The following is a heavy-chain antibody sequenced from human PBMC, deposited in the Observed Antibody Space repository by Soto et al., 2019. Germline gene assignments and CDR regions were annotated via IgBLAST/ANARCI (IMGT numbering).Heavy chain of an antibody. CDR2: INAGNGNT. CDR1: GYTFTSYA. V-gene: IGHV1-3*01. D-gene: IGHD3-10*01. Sequence: ASVKVSCKASGYTFTSYAMHWVRQAPGQRLEWMGWINAGNGNTKYSQKFQGRVTITRDTSASTAYMELSSLRSEDTAVYYCARSQMLRGVISNWFDTWGQGTLVTVSS. J-gene: IGHJ5*02. CDR3: ARSQMLRGVISNWFDT.